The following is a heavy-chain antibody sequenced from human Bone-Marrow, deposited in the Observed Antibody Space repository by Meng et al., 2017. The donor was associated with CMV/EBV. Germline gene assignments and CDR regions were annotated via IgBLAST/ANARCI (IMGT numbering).Heavy chain of an antibody. CDR2: IIPIVDKA. D-gene: IGHD3-22*01. CDR3: AAHHVTGDSSGYQDY. CDR1: GGTFNNYA. V-gene: IGHV1-69*10. J-gene: IGHJ4*02. Sequence: SVKVSCKASGGTFNNYAVRWVRQAPGQGLEWMGGIIPIVDKANFAQKFQGRVTIAADKYTSTAHMELSSLRSEDTAVYYCAAHHVTGDSSGYQDYWGQGTLVTVSS.